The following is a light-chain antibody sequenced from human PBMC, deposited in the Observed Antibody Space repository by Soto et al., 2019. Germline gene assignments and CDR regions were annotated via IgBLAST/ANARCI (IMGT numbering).Light chain of an antibody. J-gene: IGKJ1*01. V-gene: IGKV3-20*01. CDR3: QQYGHSPRT. CDR1: QSVADNY. CDR2: AAS. Sequence: EIVLTQSPGTLSLSPGDRATLSCKASQSVADNYLAWYQQKPGQAPRLLIYAASSRAIGIPDTFSGSGSGTDFTLTITRLEPEDFALYYCQQYGHSPRTFGQGTKVEIK.